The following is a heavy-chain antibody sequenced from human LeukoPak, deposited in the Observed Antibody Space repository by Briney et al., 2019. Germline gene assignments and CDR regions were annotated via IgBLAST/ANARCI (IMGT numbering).Heavy chain of an antibody. D-gene: IGHD5-18*01. Sequence: SETLSLTCTVSGGSISSYYWSWIRQPPGKGLEWIGYIYYSGRTSYNPSIKSRVTISVDTSKNQFSLKLTSVIAADTAVYYCATGQLWLQYWGQGTLVTVSS. J-gene: IGHJ4*02. CDR1: GGSISSYY. CDR2: IYYSGRT. CDR3: ATGQLWLQY. V-gene: IGHV4-59*01.